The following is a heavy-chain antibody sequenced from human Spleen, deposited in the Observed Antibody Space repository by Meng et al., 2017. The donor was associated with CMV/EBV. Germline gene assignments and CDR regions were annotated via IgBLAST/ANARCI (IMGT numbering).Heavy chain of an antibody. CDR3: ARVYSNYTLAQVWGMDV. CDR1: GGSFSGYY. Sequence: SETLSLTCAVYGGSFSGYYWSWIRQPPGKGLEWMGEIHHSGSTNYNPSLKSRVNRSVDTSKNQFSLKLSSVSAADTAVYYCARVYSNYTLAQVWGMDVLGQGTTVTVSS. CDR2: IHHSGST. V-gene: IGHV4-34*01. J-gene: IGHJ6*02. D-gene: IGHD4-11*01.